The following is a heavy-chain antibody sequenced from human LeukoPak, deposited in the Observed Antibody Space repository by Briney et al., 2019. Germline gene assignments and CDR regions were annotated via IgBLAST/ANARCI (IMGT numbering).Heavy chain of an antibody. V-gene: IGHV3-23*01. J-gene: IGHJ4*02. Sequence: GGSLRLSRAASGVTLSSYATSWVRQAPGKGLERGSAISGSGGSTYYADSVKGRFTISRDNSKNTLYLQMNSLRAEDTAVYYCAKPHRPGGYYPYWGQGTLVTVSS. CDR1: GVTLSSYA. CDR3: AKPHRPGGYYPY. D-gene: IGHD3-22*01. CDR2: ISGSGGST.